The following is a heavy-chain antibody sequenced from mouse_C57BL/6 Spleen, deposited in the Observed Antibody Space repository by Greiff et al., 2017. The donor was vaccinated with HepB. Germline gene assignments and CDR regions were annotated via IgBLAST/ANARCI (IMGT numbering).Heavy chain of an antibody. V-gene: IGHV3-6*01. J-gene: IGHJ4*01. CDR3: AKNWDDYAMDY. Sequence: EVQLQESGPGLVKPSQSLSLTCSVPGYSITSGYYWNWIRQFPGNKLEWMGYISYDGSNNYNPSLKNRIAITRDPSKNQFFLKLNSVTTEDTATYYCAKNWDDYAMDYWGQGTSVTVSS. CDR2: ISYDGSN. CDR1: GYSITSGYY. D-gene: IGHD4-1*01.